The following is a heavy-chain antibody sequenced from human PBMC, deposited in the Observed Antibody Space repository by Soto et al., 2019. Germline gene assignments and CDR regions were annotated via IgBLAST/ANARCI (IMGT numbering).Heavy chain of an antibody. J-gene: IGHJ6*02. CDR2: VYPGDSDT. CDR3: AASIFYYGMDV. CDR1: GYSFPSYW. V-gene: IGHV5-51*01. Sequence: GESLKISCKGSGYSFPSYWIGWVRQMPGKGREWMGIVYPGDSDTRYSPSFQGQVTISADKSISTAYLQWSSLKASDTAMYYCAASIFYYGMDVWGQGTTVTVSS.